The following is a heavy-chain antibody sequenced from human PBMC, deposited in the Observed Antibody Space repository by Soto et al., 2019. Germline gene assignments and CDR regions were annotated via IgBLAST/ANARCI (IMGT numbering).Heavy chain of an antibody. J-gene: IGHJ6*02. CDR3: ARSQGSSTSLEIYYYYYYGMDV. V-gene: IGHV1-69*01. CDR2: IIPIPGTA. CDR1: GGTFSRYA. D-gene: IGHD2-2*01. Sequence: QVQLVQSGAEVKKPGSSVKVSCKASGGTFSRYAISWVRQAPGQGLEWMGGIIPIPGTANYAQKFQGRVTITADESTSTDYMELSSLRSEDTAVYYCARSQGSSTSLEIYYYYYYGMDVWGQGTTVTVSS.